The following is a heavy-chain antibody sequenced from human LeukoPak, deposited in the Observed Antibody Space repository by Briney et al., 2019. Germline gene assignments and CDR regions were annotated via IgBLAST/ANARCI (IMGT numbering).Heavy chain of an antibody. CDR3: ARQTRRTAMEDRRVDY. J-gene: IGHJ4*02. D-gene: IGHD1-14*01. V-gene: IGHV5-51*01. CDR2: IFPDDSNT. Sequence: GASLQISCAASGFFFASSWIAWGRQLPGKGLDWMGIIFPDDSNTGYNPSFQGQVTMSADKSVSTAYLQWSSLKASDTAIYYCARQTRRTAMEDRRVDYWGQGTLVIVSS. CDR1: GFFFASSW.